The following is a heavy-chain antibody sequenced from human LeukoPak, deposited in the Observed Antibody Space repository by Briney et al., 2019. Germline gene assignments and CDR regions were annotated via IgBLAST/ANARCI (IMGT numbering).Heavy chain of an antibody. CDR2: IYYSGNT. V-gene: IGHV4-59*12. J-gene: IGHJ4*02. Sequence: SETLSLTCTVSGGSISSYYWSWIRQPPGKGLEWIGYIYYSGNTNYNPSLKSRVTISVDTSKNQFSLKLSSVTAADTAVYYCAREGYSGLWYFDYWGQGTLVTVSS. CDR1: GGSISSYY. D-gene: IGHD5-12*01. CDR3: AREGYSGLWYFDY.